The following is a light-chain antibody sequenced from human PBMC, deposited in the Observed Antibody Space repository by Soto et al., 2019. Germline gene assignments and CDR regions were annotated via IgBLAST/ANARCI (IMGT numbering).Light chain of an antibody. CDR1: QSVSSSY. Sequence: EIVLTQSPGTLSLSPGERATLSCRASQSVSSSYLAWYQQKPGQAPRLIIYGASSRATGIPDRFSVSGSGTDFTLTISRLENEDFAVYDCQQYGSSTSAFGQGTRLEIK. CDR3: QQYGSSTSA. V-gene: IGKV3-20*01. CDR2: GAS. J-gene: IGKJ5*01.